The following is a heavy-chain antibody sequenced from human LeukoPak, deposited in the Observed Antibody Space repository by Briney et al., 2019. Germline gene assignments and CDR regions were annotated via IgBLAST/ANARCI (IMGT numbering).Heavy chain of an antibody. Sequence: GGSLRLSCAASGFTFSSYGMHWVRQAPGKGLEWVAVISYDGSNKYYADSVKGRFTISRDNSKNTLYLQMNSLRAEDTAVYYCAKDSVVGATPDYWGQGTLVTVSS. D-gene: IGHD1-26*01. CDR2: ISYDGSNK. J-gene: IGHJ4*02. CDR1: GFTFSSYG. CDR3: AKDSVVGATPDY. V-gene: IGHV3-30*18.